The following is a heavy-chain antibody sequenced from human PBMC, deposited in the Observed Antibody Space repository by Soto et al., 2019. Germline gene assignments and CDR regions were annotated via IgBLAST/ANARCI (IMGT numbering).Heavy chain of an antibody. Sequence: EVQLVKSGGGLVQPGGSLRLSCATSGFTFTTYWMHWVRQAPGKGLMWVSRITPDGGSTSYADSVKGRFTISRDNAKNTLYLQMNGLRAEDTAIYYCARDLIIADTPGDDFDYWGQGTLVAVSS. CDR3: ARDLIIADTPGDDFDY. D-gene: IGHD5-12*01. CDR1: GFTFTTYW. CDR2: ITPDGGST. J-gene: IGHJ4*02. V-gene: IGHV3-74*01.